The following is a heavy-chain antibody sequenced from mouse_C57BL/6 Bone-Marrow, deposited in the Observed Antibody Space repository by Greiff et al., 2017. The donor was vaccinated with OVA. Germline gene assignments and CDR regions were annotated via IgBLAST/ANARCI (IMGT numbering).Heavy chain of an antibody. Sequence: EVKLMESGEGLVKPGGSLKLSCAASGFTFSSYAMSWVRQTPEKRLEWVAYISSGGDYIYYADTVKGRFTISRDNARNTLYLQMSSLKSEDTAMYYCTPLYDGYLMDYWGQGTSVTVSS. CDR2: ISSGGDYI. V-gene: IGHV5-9-1*02. J-gene: IGHJ4*01. CDR1: GFTFSSYA. D-gene: IGHD2-3*01. CDR3: TPLYDGYLMDY.